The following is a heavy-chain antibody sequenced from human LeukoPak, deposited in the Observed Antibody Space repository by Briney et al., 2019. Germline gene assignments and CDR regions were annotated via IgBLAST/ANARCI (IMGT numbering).Heavy chain of an antibody. D-gene: IGHD4-17*01. CDR2: INPNSGGT. J-gene: IGHJ5*02. CDR3: ATTTTVYNWFDP. V-gene: IGHV1-2*02. Sequence: ASVKVSCKASGYTFTGYYMHWVRQAPGQGLEWMGWINPNSGGTNYAQKFQGRVTMTRDTSISTAYMELSRLRSDDTVVYYCATTTTVYNWFDPWGQGTLVTVSS. CDR1: GYTFTGYY.